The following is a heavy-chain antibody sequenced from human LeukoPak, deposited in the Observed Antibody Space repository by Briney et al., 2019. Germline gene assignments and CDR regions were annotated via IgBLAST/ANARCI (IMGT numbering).Heavy chain of an antibody. Sequence: IPGGSLRLSCAASGFTFSNAWMSWVRQAPGKGLEWVGRIKSKTDGGTTDYAAPVKGRFTISRDDSKNTLYLQMNSLKTEDTAVYYCTTVGTLGTLAAHYYFDYWGQGTLVTVSS. D-gene: IGHD1-14*01. CDR3: TTVGTLGTLAAHYYFDY. V-gene: IGHV3-15*01. J-gene: IGHJ4*02. CDR2: IKSKTDGGTT. CDR1: GFTFSNAW.